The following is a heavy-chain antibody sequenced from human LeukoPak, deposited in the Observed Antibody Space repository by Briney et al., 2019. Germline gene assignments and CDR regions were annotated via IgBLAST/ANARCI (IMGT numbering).Heavy chain of an antibody. V-gene: IGHV3-21*01. D-gene: IGHD3-10*01. CDR3: ARVLAFGSGSYYPFDY. Sequence: GGSLRLSCAASGFTFSSYSMNWVRQAPGKGLEWVSSISSSSSYIYYADSVKGRFTISRDNAKNSLYLQMNSLRAEDTAVYYCARVLAFGSGSYYPFDYWGQGTLVTVSS. J-gene: IGHJ4*02. CDR2: ISSSSSYI. CDR1: GFTFSSYS.